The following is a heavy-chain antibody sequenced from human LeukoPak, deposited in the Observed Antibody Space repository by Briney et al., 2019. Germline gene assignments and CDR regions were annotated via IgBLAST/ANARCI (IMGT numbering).Heavy chain of an antibody. J-gene: IGHJ4*02. Sequence: SETLSLTCTVSDYSISSGYYWGWIRQPPGKGLEWIGSISHSGSTYYNPSLKSRVTISVDRSKNQFSLNLSSVTAADTAVYYCARADYGDYGHYFDYWGQGTLVTVSS. V-gene: IGHV4-38-2*02. CDR1: DYSISSGYY. CDR3: ARADYGDYGHYFDY. CDR2: ISHSGST. D-gene: IGHD4-17*01.